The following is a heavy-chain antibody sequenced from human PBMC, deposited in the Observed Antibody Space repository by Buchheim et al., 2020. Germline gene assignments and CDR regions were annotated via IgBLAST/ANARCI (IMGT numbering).Heavy chain of an antibody. CDR1: GFTFSSYA. J-gene: IGHJ4*02. V-gene: IGHV3-30-3*01. D-gene: IGHD3-10*01. CDR3: ANVYGSGSYYNTHLDY. CDR2: ISHDGCDF. Sequence: QVQLVESGGGVVQPGKSLRLSCVASGFTFSSYAMHWVRQGPGKGLEWVAVISHDGCDFHHADSVKGRFTISRDNPKHTLFLQMDSLRAEDTAVYYCANVYGSGSYYNTHLDYWGQGTL.